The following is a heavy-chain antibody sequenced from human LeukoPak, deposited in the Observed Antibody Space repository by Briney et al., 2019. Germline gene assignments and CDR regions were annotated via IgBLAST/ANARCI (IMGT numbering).Heavy chain of an antibody. V-gene: IGHV4-38-2*02. D-gene: IGHD1-1*01. CDR2: ISHSGTT. CDR1: GYSISTAYY. J-gene: IGHJ4*02. CDR3: TRELAGTTVDY. Sequence: SETLSLTCSVSGYSISTAYYWGWIRQSTGKGLEWIGSISHSGTTYYNPSLKGRITISADASKNQFSLKLSSVTAADTAVFFCTRELAGTTVDYWGQGSLVTVSS.